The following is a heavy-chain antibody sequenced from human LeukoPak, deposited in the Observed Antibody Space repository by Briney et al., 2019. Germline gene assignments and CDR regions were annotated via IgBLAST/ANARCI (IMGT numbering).Heavy chain of an antibody. Sequence: GGSLRLSCAASGFTFSSYAMSWVRQAPGKGLEWVSAISASSNYILYADSVKGRFTISRDNSKNTLYLQMNSLRADDTAVYYCVSKRGFVVDYWGQGTLVTVSS. D-gene: IGHD2-15*01. CDR3: VSKRGFVVDY. V-gene: IGHV3-23*01. CDR1: GFTFSSYA. CDR2: ISASSNYI. J-gene: IGHJ4*02.